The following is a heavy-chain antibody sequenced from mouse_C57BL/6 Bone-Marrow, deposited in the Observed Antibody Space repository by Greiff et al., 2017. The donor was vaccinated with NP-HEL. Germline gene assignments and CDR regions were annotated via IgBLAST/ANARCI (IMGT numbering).Heavy chain of an antibody. Sequence: EVQGVESGGDLVKPGGSLKLSCAASGFTFSSYGMSWVRQTPDKRLEWVATISSGGSYTYYPDSVKGRFTISRDNAKNTLYLQMSSLKSEDTAMYYCARLPRFAYWGQGTLVTVSA. CDR2: ISSGGSYT. J-gene: IGHJ3*01. CDR1: GFTFSSYG. CDR3: ARLPRFAY. V-gene: IGHV5-6*01.